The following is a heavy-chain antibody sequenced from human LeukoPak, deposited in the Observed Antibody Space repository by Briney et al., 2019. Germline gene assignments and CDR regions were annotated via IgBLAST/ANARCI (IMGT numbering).Heavy chain of an antibody. J-gene: IGHJ4*02. D-gene: IGHD2-15*01. CDR1: SGSISGYY. Sequence: SETLSLTCTVSSGSISGYYWSWIRQPPGKGLEWIGYIYYSGSTYYNPSLKSRVTISVDTSKNQFSLKLSSVTAADTAVYYCAVSVVAARYYFDYWGQGTLVTVSS. CDR3: AVSVVAARYYFDY. V-gene: IGHV4-59*06. CDR2: IYYSGST.